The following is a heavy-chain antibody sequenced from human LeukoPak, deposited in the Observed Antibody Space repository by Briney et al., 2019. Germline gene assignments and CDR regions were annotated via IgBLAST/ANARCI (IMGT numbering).Heavy chain of an antibody. V-gene: IGHV3-30*18. D-gene: IGHD4-17*01. CDR3: VKDSDIGYGAPIDRYYFDY. J-gene: IGHJ4*02. CDR1: GFTFSSYG. CDR2: ISYDGSNK. Sequence: GGSLRLSCAASGFTFSSYGMHWVRQAPGKGVEWVALISYDGSNKYYADSVKGRFTISRDNSKYTLYLQINSLRAEDTAVYYCVKDSDIGYGAPIDRYYFDYWGQGTLVTVSS.